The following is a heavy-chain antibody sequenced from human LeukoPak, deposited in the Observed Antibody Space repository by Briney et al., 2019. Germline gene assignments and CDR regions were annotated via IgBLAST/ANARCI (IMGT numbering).Heavy chain of an antibody. J-gene: IGHJ6*03. D-gene: IGHD3-22*01. V-gene: IGHV1-2*06. CDR1: GYTFTGYY. CDR2: INPNSGGT. CDR3: ARLYYYVSSGYSHGEYYYYYMDV. Sequence: ASVKVSCKASGYTFTGYYMHWVRQAPGQGLEWMGRINPNSGGTNYAQKFQGRVTMTRDTSISTAYMELSRLRSDDTAVYYCARLYYYVSSGYSHGEYYYYYMDVWGKGTTVTVSS.